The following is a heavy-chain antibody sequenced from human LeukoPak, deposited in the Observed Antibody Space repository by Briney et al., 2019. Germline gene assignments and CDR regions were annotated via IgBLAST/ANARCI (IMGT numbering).Heavy chain of an antibody. Sequence: VASVKVSCKASGGTFSSYAISWVRQAPGQGLERMGGIIPIFGTANYAQKFQGRVTITADKSTSTAYVELSSLRSEDTAVYYCARGLGDYGDCVDCLYFDYWGQGTLVTVSS. CDR2: IIPIFGTA. V-gene: IGHV1-69*06. CDR1: GGTFSSYA. D-gene: IGHD4-17*01. CDR3: ARGLGDYGDCVDCLYFDY. J-gene: IGHJ4*02.